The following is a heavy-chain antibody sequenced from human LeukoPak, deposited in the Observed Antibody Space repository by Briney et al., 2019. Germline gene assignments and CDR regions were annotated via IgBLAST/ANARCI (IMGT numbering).Heavy chain of an antibody. CDR3: AKDSGNYCSGGSCWPDSSFDI. Sequence: GGSLRLSCTASGFTFSRYAMRWVRQAPGKGLEWVSGISGSGSTYYVDSVKGRFTVSRDNSKNTLSLHMNSLRAEDTAVYYCAKDSGNYCSGGSCWPDSSFDIWGQGTMVTVSS. D-gene: IGHD2-15*01. J-gene: IGHJ3*02. V-gene: IGHV3-23*01. CDR2: ISGSGST. CDR1: GFTFSRYA.